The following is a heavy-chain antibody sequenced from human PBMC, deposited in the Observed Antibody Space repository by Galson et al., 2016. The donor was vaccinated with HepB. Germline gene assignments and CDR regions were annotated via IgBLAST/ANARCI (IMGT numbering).Heavy chain of an antibody. V-gene: IGHV1-69*05. D-gene: IGHD2-2*01. J-gene: IGHJ4*02. Sequence: SVKVSCKASGGTFSNYAITWVRQAPGQGLEWMGRIIPIFNTTNYAQRFQDRVTMTTDTFTSTAYMELRSLASDDAAVYYCARDPFCKNTNCLNSPHLYYFDYWGQGALVTVSS. CDR1: GGTFSNYA. CDR2: IIPIFNTT. CDR3: ARDPFCKNTNCLNSPHLYYFDY.